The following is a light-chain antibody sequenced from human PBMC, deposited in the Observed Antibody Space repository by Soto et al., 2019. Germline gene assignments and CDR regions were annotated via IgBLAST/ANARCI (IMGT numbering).Light chain of an antibody. J-gene: IGLJ1*01. CDR3: CSYASSSTFV. CDR1: SSDVGSYNL. Sequence: QSALTQPASVSASYGQSITSAGTGTSSDVGSYNLVSWYQQHPGKAPKLMIYEGTKRPSGVSNRFSGSKSGNTASLTISGLQAEDEADYYCCSYASSSTFVFGTGTKVTVL. CDR2: EGT. V-gene: IGLV2-23*01.